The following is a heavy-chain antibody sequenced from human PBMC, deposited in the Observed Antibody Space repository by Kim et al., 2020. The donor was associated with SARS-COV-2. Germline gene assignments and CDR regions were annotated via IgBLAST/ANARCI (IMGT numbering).Heavy chain of an antibody. Sequence: GGSLRLSCAASGFTFSNYGMHWVRQAPGKGLEWVALISHAGTNNYYPDSVRGRFTISRDNSKNTLYLQMNSLRAEDTAVYYCARDPRAKSRSSPSGYWGHGTLVTVSS. V-gene: IGHV3-30*03. CDR2: ISHAGTNN. D-gene: IGHD1-26*01. CDR3: ARDPRAKSRSSPSGY. J-gene: IGHJ4*03. CDR1: GFTFSNYG.